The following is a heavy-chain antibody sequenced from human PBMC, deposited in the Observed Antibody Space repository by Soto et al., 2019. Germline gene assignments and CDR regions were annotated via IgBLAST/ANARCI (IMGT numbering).Heavy chain of an antibody. CDR2: ISYDGSNK. Sequence: GGSLRLSCAASGFTFSSYAMHWVRQAPGKGLEWVAVISYDGSNKYYADSVKGRFTISRDNSKNTLYLQMNSLRAEDTAVYYCARGITSQGSSSYYYYYYGMDVWGQGTTVTVSS. D-gene: IGHD6-6*01. CDR3: ARGITSQGSSSYYYYYYGMDV. J-gene: IGHJ6*02. CDR1: GFTFSSYA. V-gene: IGHV3-30-3*01.